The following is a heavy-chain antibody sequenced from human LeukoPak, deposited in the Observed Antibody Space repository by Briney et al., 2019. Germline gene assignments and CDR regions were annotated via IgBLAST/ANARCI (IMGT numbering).Heavy chain of an antibody. CDR1: GGSISSYY. D-gene: IGHD6-19*01. CDR2: IYYSGST. J-gene: IGHJ4*02. V-gene: IGHV4-39*07. Sequence: PSETLSLTCTVSGGSISSYYWGWIRQPPGKGLEWIGSIYYSGSTYYNPSLKSRVTISVDTSKNQFSLKLSSVTAADTAVYYCARGVAGGNYFDYWGQGTLVTVSS. CDR3: ARGVAGGNYFDY.